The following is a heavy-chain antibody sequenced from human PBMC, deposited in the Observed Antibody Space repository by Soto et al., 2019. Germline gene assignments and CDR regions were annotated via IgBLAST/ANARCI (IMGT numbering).Heavy chain of an antibody. CDR1: GGSFSGYY. CDR3: ARAPTFYGPRYFDY. D-gene: IGHD3-10*01. CDR2: INHSGST. V-gene: IGHV4-34*01. Sequence: SETLSLTCAVYGGSFSGYYWSWIRQPPGKGLEWIGEINHSGSTNYNPSLKSRVTISVDTSKNQFSLKLSSVTAADTAVYYCARAPTFYGPRYFDYWGQGTLVTVSS. J-gene: IGHJ4*02.